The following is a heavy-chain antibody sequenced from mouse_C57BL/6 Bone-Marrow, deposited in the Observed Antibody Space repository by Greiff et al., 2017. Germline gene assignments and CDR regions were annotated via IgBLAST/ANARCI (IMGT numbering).Heavy chain of an antibody. CDR2: IDPENGDT. V-gene: IGHV14-4*01. CDR3: SLYYDYAWFAY. Sequence: VQLQQSGAELVRPGASVKLSCTASGFNIKDDYMHWVKQRPEQGLEWIGWIDPENGDTEYASKFQGKATITAYTSSNTAYLQLSSLTSEDTAVYYCSLYYDYAWFAYWGQGTLVTVSA. D-gene: IGHD2-4*01. J-gene: IGHJ3*01. CDR1: GFNIKDDY.